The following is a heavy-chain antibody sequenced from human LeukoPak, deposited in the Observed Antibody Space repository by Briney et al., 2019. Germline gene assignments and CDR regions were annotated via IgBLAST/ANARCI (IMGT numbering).Heavy chain of an antibody. CDR3: ASSTILWFGRHPNWFDP. V-gene: IGHV4-30-4*08. CDR2: IYYSGST. D-gene: IGHD3-10*01. CDR1: GDSISSGDYF. J-gene: IGHJ5*02. Sequence: SETLSLTCTVSGDSISSGDYFWSWIRQPPGKGLEWIGYIYYSGSTSYNPSLKSRVTISVDTSKNQFSLKLSSVTAADTAVYYCASSTILWFGRHPNWFDPWGQGTLVTVSS.